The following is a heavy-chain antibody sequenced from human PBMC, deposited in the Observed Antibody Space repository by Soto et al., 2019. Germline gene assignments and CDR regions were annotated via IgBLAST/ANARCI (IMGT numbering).Heavy chain of an antibody. V-gene: IGHV3-30*03. J-gene: IGHJ4*02. CDR1: GFTFSSYG. CDR3: ATDRLLYGDYEPSGY. D-gene: IGHD4-17*01. CDR2: ISYDGSNK. Sequence: QVQLVESGGGVVQPGRSLRLSCAASGFTFSSYGIHWVRQAPGKGLEWVAVISYDGSNKYYADSVKGRFTISRDNSKNTLYLQMNSLRAEDTALYYCATDRLLYGDYEPSGYWGQGTLVTVSS.